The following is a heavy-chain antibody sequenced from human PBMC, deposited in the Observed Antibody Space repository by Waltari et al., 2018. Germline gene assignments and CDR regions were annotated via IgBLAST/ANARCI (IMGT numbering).Heavy chain of an antibody. CDR2: IYYSGST. Sequence: QVQLQESGPGLLKPSETLSLTCTVSGGSISSYYWSWIRQPPGKELEWIGYIYYSGSTNDNPALKSRVTISVDTSKTQFSLKMSAVTAADTAVYYCARGTVTTEYYYYYGMDVWGQGTTVTVSS. CDR3: ARGTVTTEYYYYYGMDV. D-gene: IGHD4-17*01. CDR1: GGSISSYY. V-gene: IGHV4-59*01. J-gene: IGHJ6*02.